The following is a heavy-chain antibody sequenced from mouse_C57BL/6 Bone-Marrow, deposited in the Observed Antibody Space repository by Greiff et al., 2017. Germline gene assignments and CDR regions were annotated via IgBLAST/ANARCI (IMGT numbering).Heavy chain of an antibody. CDR2: INPGSGGT. CDR3: ARSGYYYGSSPVYFDY. J-gene: IGHJ2*01. D-gene: IGHD1-1*01. V-gene: IGHV1-54*01. Sequence: VQVVESGAELVRPGTSVKVSCKASGYAFTNYLIEWVKQRPGQGLEWIGVINPGSGGTNYNEKFKGKATLTADKSSSTAYMQLSSLTSEDSAVYFCARSGYYYGSSPVYFDYWGQGTTLTVSS. CDR1: GYAFTNYL.